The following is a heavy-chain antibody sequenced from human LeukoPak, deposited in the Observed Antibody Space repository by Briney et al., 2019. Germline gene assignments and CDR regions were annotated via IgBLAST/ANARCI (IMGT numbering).Heavy chain of an antibody. J-gene: IGHJ4*02. V-gene: IGHV3-30*02. CDR1: GFTFSSYG. CDR2: IRYDGSNK. D-gene: IGHD3-3*01. Sequence: GGSLRLSCAASGFTFSSYGMHWVRQAPGKGLEWVAFIRYDGSNKYYADSVKGRFTISRDNSKNTLYLQMNSLRAEDTAVYYCAKDYAAITIFGVAHWGQGTLVTVSS. CDR3: AKDYAAITIFGVAH.